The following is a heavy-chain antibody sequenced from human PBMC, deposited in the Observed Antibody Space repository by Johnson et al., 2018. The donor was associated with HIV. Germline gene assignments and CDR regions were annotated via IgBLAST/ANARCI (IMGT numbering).Heavy chain of an antibody. Sequence: QVQLVESGGGVVQPGRSLRLSCAASGLTFSNYAVHWVRQAPGKGLEWVAVISYDGSNKYYADSVKGRFTISRDNSKNTLYLQMNSLRAEDTAVYYCARDLGPSDDAFDIWGQGTMVTVSS. V-gene: IGHV3-30-3*01. CDR3: ARDLGPSDDAFDI. CDR1: GLTFSNYA. J-gene: IGHJ3*02. CDR2: ISYDGSNK.